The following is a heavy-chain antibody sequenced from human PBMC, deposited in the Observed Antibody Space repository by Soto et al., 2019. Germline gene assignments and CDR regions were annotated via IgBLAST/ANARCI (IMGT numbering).Heavy chain of an antibody. J-gene: IGHJ4*01. CDR3: ARARDYYDSSGYYEGRAFDY. Sequence: SETLSLTCTVSGGSISSGDYYWSWIRQPPGKGLEWIGYIYYSGSTYYNPSLKSRVTISVDTSKNQFSLKLSSVTAADTAVYYCARARDYYDSSGYYEGRAFDYLGHGTLVTVSS. CDR1: GGSISSGDYY. D-gene: IGHD3-22*01. V-gene: IGHV4-30-4*01. CDR2: IYYSGST.